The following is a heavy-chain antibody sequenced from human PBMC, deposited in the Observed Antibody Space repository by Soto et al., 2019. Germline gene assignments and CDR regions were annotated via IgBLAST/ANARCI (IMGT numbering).Heavy chain of an antibody. J-gene: IGHJ4*02. V-gene: IGHV1-18*01. Sequence: QVQLVQSGAEVKKPGASVKVSCKASGYTFTSYGISWVRQAPGQGLERMGWISAYNGNTNYAQKLKGRVTMPTDTSTSTAYMELRSLRSDDTAVYYCARSEGGDYGDSRKFDYWGQGTLVTVSS. CDR1: GYTFTSYG. CDR2: ISAYNGNT. D-gene: IGHD4-17*01. CDR3: ARSEGGDYGDSRKFDY.